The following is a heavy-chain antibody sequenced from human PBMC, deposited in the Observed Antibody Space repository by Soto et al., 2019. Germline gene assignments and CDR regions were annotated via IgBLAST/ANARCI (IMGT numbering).Heavy chain of an antibody. CDR2: ISSSSSYT. CDR3: ARYRRTSPGMDV. Sequence: PGGSLRLSSAASGFTFGDYYMSWILQAPGKGLEPLSYISSSSSYTNYTDSVKGRFTISRDNANRSLYLQMNSLRAEDTAVYYGARYRRTSPGMDVWGQGNT. D-gene: IGHD1-26*01. V-gene: IGHV3-11*06. CDR1: GFTFGDYY. J-gene: IGHJ6*02.